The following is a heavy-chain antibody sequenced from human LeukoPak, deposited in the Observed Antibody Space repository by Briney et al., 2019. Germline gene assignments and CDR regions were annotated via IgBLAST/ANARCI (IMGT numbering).Heavy chain of an antibody. CDR1: GGSFSGYY. J-gene: IGHJ4*02. CDR3: ASFLVKQWLLPFDY. CDR2: INHSGST. Sequence: SETLSLTCAVYGGSFSGYYWSWIRQPPGKGLEWIGEINHSGSTNYNPSLKSRVTISVDTSKNQFSLKVRSVTAADTAVYYCASFLVKQWLLPFDYWGQGTLVTVSS. D-gene: IGHD6-19*01. V-gene: IGHV4-34*01.